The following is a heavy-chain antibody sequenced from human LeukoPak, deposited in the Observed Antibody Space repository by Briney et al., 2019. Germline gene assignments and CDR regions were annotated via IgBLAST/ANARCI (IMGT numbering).Heavy chain of an antibody. Sequence: SETLSLTCAVYGGSFSGYYWSWIRQPPGKGLEWIGEINHSGSTNYSPSLKSRVTISVDTSKNQFSLKLSSVTAADTAVYYCARVGRDKGKDYWGQGTLVTVSS. V-gene: IGHV4-34*01. J-gene: IGHJ4*02. D-gene: IGHD3/OR15-3a*01. CDR1: GGSFSGYY. CDR3: ARVGRDKGKDY. CDR2: INHSGST.